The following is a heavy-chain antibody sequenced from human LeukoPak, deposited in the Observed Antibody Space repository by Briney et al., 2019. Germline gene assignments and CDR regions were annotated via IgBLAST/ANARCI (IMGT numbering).Heavy chain of an antibody. CDR1: GFSFSTYG. CDR2: ISHEETNK. V-gene: IGHV3-30*18. D-gene: IGHD5-12*01. Sequence: SLRLSCATSGFSFSTYGMHWVRQAPGKGLEWVAVISHEETNKYYGDSVKGRFTISRDISTNTLFLQMNSLRPDDTAMYYCAKDGGPIVRFLISGPDFWGQGTRVTVSS. CDR3: AKDGGPIVRFLISGPDF. J-gene: IGHJ4*02.